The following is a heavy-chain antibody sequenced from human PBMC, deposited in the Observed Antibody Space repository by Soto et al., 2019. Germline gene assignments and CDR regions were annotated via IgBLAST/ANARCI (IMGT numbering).Heavy chain of an antibody. CDR3: ARLVVVVPAGYYGVDV. J-gene: IGHJ6*02. V-gene: IGHV1-69*06. CDR2: IIPMFGTA. CDR1: GDTFSSYA. D-gene: IGHD2-2*01. Sequence: SVKVSCKASGDTFSSYAISWVRQAPGQGLEWMGGIIPMFGTADYPQKFQGTVTITADRYTSTAYMELSSLRSEDSAVYYCARLVVVVPAGYYGVDVWGQGTTVTVSS.